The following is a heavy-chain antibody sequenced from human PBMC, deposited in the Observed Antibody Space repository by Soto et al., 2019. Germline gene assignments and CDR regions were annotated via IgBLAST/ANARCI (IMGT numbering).Heavy chain of an antibody. CDR3: AREGDPGYCSGGSCYIGLFYYYYYGMDV. CDR2: INSDGSST. Sequence: PGGSLRLSCAASGFTFSSYWMHWVRQAPGKGLVWVSRINSDGSSTSYADSVKGRFTISRDNAKNTLYLQMNSLRAEDTAVYYCAREGDPGYCSGGSCYIGLFYYYYYGMDVWGQGTTVTVSS. CDR1: GFTFSSYW. D-gene: IGHD2-15*01. J-gene: IGHJ6*02. V-gene: IGHV3-74*01.